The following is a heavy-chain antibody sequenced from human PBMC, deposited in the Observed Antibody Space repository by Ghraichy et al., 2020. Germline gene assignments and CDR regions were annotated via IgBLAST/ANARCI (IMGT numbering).Heavy chain of an antibody. CDR1: GFTFSDYY. V-gene: IGHV3-11*06. Sequence: GESLNISCAASGFTFSDYYMSWVRQAPGKGLEWISYISGHSLYTNYADSVKGRFTISRDNAKKSLYLQMNSLRAEDTAVYYCARDVSDYDYYGLDVWGQGTTVTVSS. D-gene: IGHD3-22*01. CDR2: ISGHSLYT. J-gene: IGHJ6*02. CDR3: ARDVSDYDYYGLDV.